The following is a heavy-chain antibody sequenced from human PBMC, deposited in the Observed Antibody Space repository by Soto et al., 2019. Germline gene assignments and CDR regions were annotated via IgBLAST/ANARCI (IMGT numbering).Heavy chain of an antibody. Sequence: SETLFLTCTVSGCSISSYYWSWIRQPPGKGLEWIGYIYYSGSTNYNPSLKSRVTISVDTSKNQFSLKLSSVTAADTAVYYCARVWGGAFDIWGQGTMVT. J-gene: IGHJ3*02. V-gene: IGHV4-59*01. CDR1: GCSISSYY. CDR3: ARVWGGAFDI. CDR2: IYYSGST. D-gene: IGHD3-10*01.